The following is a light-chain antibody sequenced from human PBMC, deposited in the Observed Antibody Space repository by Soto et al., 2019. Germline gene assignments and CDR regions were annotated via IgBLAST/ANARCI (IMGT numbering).Light chain of an antibody. J-gene: IGKJ4*01. CDR1: QSVNSR. CDR2: GAS. V-gene: IGKV3-15*01. CDR3: QQYDNWPLT. Sequence: EIVMTQSPATLPVSPGERATFSCRASQSVNSRLAWYQQNPGQAPRLLIYGASTRATGVPARFSGSGSVTEFTLTINSLQSEDVAVYYCQQYDNWPLTVGGGNKVEIK.